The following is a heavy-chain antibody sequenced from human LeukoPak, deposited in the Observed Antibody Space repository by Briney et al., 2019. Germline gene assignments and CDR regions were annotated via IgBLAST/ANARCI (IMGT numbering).Heavy chain of an antibody. D-gene: IGHD2-2*02. J-gene: IGHJ3*02. CDR1: GYNFSNYW. Sequence: GESLKISCKGSGYNFSNYWIGWVRHLPGRGLEWMGTIFPDDSDTRYSPPFQGQVTISADKSISTAYLQWSSLKASDTAMYYCARLECSSTSCYIRGAFDIWGQGTMITVSS. CDR3: ARLECSSTSCYIRGAFDI. CDR2: IFPDDSDT. V-gene: IGHV5-51*01.